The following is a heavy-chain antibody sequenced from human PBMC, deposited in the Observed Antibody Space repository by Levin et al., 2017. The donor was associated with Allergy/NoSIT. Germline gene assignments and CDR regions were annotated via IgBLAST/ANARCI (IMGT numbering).Heavy chain of an antibody. CDR2: INIDGSRI. V-gene: IGHV3-74*03. D-gene: IGHD3-10*01. CDR1: VFTYTSYW. Sequence: GGSLRLSCEASVFTYTSYWMHWVRQAPGKGLVWVSRINIDGSRITYADSVEGRFTISRDNAQNTLYLQMNSLTAADTAMYYCARTSGESAIDYWGQGTLVTVSS. CDR3: ARTSGESAIDY. J-gene: IGHJ4*02.